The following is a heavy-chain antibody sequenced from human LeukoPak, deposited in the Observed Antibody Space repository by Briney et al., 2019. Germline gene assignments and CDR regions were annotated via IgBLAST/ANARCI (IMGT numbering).Heavy chain of an antibody. D-gene: IGHD2-8*02. CDR1: GFTFSSSA. J-gene: IGHJ4*02. V-gene: IGHV3-30*18. CDR2: ISYDGTNN. CDR3: AKHITGINSPFDY. Sequence: GKSLRLSCVASGFTFSSSAFHWVRQAPGKGLDWVALISYDGTNNYYADSVKGRFTISRDNSKNTLYLQMNSLRAEDTAIYYCAKHITGINSPFDYWGQGTLVTVSS.